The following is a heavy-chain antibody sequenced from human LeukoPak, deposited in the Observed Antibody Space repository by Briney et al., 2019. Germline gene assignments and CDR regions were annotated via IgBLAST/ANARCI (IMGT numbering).Heavy chain of an antibody. V-gene: IGHV7-4-1*02. D-gene: IGHD6-19*01. CDR2: INTNTGNP. CDR1: GYTFTSYA. Sequence: ASVKVSCKASGYTFTSYAMNWVRQAPGQGLEWMGWINTNTGNPTYAQGFTGRFVFSLDTSVSTAYLQISSLKAEDTAVYYCATGLAVVDAEYFQHWGQGTLVTVSS. CDR3: ATGLAVVDAEYFQH. J-gene: IGHJ1*01.